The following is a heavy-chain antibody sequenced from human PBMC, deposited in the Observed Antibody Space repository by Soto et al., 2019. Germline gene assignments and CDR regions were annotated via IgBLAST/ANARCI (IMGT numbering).Heavy chain of an antibody. D-gene: IGHD3-9*01. CDR3: AREVLRYFDWSGFDP. CDR2: IKQDGSEK. Sequence: GGSLRLSCAASGFTFSSYWMSWVRQAPGKGLEWVANIKQDGSEKYYVDSVKGRFTISRDNAKNSLYLQMNSLRAEDTAVYYCAREVLRYFDWSGFDPWGQGTLLSVS. V-gene: IGHV3-7*03. J-gene: IGHJ5*02. CDR1: GFTFSSYW.